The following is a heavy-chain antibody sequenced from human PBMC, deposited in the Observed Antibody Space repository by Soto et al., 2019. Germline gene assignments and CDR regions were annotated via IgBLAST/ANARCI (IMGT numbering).Heavy chain of an antibody. CDR3: AKGPHPNSRWPYYFDS. Sequence: GGSLRLSCVVSGFSLANFPMNWVRQTPGKGLEWISYISPRGDNIYYTESVKGRFTISRDNARNSLYLQMNSLRDEDAALYYCAKGPHPNSRWPYYFDSWGQGFPVTVSS. CDR2: ISPRGDNI. D-gene: IGHD6-19*01. V-gene: IGHV3-48*02. CDR1: GFSLANFP. J-gene: IGHJ4*02.